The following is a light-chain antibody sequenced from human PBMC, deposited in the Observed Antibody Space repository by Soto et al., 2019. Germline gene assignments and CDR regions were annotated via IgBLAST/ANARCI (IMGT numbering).Light chain of an antibody. V-gene: IGKV1-5*03. CDR1: QTISSW. CDR2: KAS. CDR3: QQVRSYPST. Sequence: DIQMTQSPSTLSGSVGDRVTITCRASQTISSWLAWYQQKPGKAPKLLIYKASTLQSGVPSRFSASGVGTDFTLTISSLQAEDFATYYCQQVRSYPSTFGGGTKVDIK. J-gene: IGKJ4*01.